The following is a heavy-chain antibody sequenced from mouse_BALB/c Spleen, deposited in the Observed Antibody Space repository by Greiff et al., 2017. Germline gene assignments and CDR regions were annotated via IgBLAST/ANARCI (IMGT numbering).Heavy chain of an antibody. D-gene: IGHD2-4*01. J-gene: IGHJ2*01. CDR1: GFTFSSYG. V-gene: IGHV5-6-3*01. Sequence: EVKVVESGGGLVQPGGSLKLSCAASGFTFSSYGMSWVRQTPDKRLELVATINSNGGSTYYPDSVKGRFTISRDNAKNTLYLQMSSLKSEDTAMYYCARGGGHLYDYDGGGLDYWGQGTTLTVSS. CDR3: ARGGGHLYDYDGGGLDY. CDR2: INSNGGST.